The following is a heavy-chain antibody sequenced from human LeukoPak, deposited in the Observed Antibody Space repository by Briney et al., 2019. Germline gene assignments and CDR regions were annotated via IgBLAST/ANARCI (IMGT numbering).Heavy chain of an antibody. J-gene: IGHJ3*02. CDR3: TKGYSGSLTYAFDN. Sequence: GGSLRLSCAASGFIFSDHYIDWVRQAPGKGPEWVGRTRNKANSDATEYAASVKGRFTISRDDSKNSLYLQMNSLKTEDTAVYYCTKGYSGSLTYAFDNWGQGTMVTVSS. V-gene: IGHV3-72*01. D-gene: IGHD1-26*01. CDR1: GFIFSDHY. CDR2: TRNKANSDAT.